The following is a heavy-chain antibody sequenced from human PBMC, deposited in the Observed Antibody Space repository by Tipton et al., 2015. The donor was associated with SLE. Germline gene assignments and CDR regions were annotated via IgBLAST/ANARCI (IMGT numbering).Heavy chain of an antibody. CDR3: ANPQYDYCDPPNY. Sequence: SLRLSCAASGFTFRSYAMSWVRQAPGKGLAWVSAISGSGGSTYYADSLKGRFTISRDNSKNTLYLQMNSLRAEDTAVYYCANPQYDYCDPPNYWGQGTLVTVSS. CDR1: GFTFRSYA. D-gene: IGHD4-17*01. CDR2: ISGSGGST. J-gene: IGHJ4*02. V-gene: IGHV3-23*01.